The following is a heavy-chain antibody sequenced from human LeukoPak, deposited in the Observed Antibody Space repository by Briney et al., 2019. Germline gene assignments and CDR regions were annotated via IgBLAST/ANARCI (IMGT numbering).Heavy chain of an antibody. J-gene: IGHJ3*02. D-gene: IGHD3-22*01. V-gene: IGHV3-23*01. CDR3: AKDYYDRSGYYFGDAFDI. Sequence: PGGSLRLSCAASGFSFSSYAMSWVRQAPGTGLERVSAISGSGGSTYYADSVKGRFTISRDNSKNTLYLQMNSLRAEDTAVYYCAKDYYDRSGYYFGDAFDIWGQGTMVTVSS. CDR2: ISGSGGST. CDR1: GFSFSSYA.